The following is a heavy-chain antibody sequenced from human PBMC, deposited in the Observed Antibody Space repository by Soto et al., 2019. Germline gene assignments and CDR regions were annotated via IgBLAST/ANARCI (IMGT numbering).Heavy chain of an antibody. J-gene: IGHJ4*02. CDR1: GFSLSTSGEG. CDR2: IYWDDDK. CDR3: AHVSTKPTFDY. V-gene: IGHV2-5*02. Sequence: KESGPTLVKPTQTLTLTCTFSGFSLSTSGEGVGWIRQPPGKALEWLVVIYWDDDKRYSPSLKSRLTITKDTTRNQVVLTMTNMDPVDTATYYCAHVSTKPTFDYWGQGTLVTVSS.